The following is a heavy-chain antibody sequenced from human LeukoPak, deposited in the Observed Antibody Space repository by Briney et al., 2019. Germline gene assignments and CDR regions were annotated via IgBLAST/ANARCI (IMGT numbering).Heavy chain of an antibody. CDR1: GGTFSSYA. Sequence: SVKVSCKASGGTFSSYAISWVRQAPGQGLEWMGRIIPIFGTANYAQKFQGRATITTDESTSTAYMELSSLRSEDTAVYYCARDPIAAAGNFDYWGQGTLVTVSS. V-gene: IGHV1-69*05. D-gene: IGHD6-13*01. CDR2: IIPIFGTA. CDR3: ARDPIAAAGNFDY. J-gene: IGHJ4*02.